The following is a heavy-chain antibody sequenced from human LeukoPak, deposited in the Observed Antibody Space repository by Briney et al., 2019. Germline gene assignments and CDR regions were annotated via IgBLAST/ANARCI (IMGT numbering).Heavy chain of an antibody. CDR1: GGSISSYY. D-gene: IGHD6-6*01. CDR2: IYSSGST. Sequence: SETLSLTCTVSGGSISSYYWSWIRQPAGKGLEWIGRIYSSGSTNYNPSLKSRVTMSVDTSKNQFSLKLTSVTAADTAVYYCARAYSSSSGDEYFQHWGQGTLVTVSS. J-gene: IGHJ1*01. CDR3: ARAYSSSSGDEYFQH. V-gene: IGHV4-4*07.